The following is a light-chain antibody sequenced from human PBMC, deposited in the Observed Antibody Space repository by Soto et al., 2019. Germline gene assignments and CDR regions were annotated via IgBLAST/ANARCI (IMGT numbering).Light chain of an antibody. CDR3: HKYGGPPRK. Sequence: EIVLTQSPGTLSLSPLEIATLSCSSSQSVTSNSLAWYQQKPGQAPSLLIYGASNRVSGIPDRFSGSGSGTEFTFTISRLEPEDFAVYYCHKYGGPPRKFGQGTKVDIK. CDR1: QSVTSNS. J-gene: IGKJ1*01. V-gene: IGKV3-20*01. CDR2: GAS.